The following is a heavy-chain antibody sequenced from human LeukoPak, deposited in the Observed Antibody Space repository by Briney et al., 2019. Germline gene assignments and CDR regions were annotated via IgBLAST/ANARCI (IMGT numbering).Heavy chain of an antibody. V-gene: IGHV4-34*01. D-gene: IGHD5-18*01. CDR1: GGSISSYY. Sequence: KTSETLSLTCTVSGGSISSYYWSWIRQPPGKGLEWIGEINHSGSTNYNPSLKSRVTISVDTSKNQFSLKLSSVTAADTAVYYCASAVDTAMVSWSQGTLVTVSS. CDR2: INHSGST. CDR3: ASAVDTAMVS. J-gene: IGHJ4*02.